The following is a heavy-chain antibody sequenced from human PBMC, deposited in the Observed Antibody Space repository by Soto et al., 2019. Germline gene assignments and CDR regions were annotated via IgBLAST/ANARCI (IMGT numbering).Heavy chain of an antibody. Sequence: ASVMVSCKASGGTFSSYAISWVRQAPGQGLEWMGGIIPIFGTANYAQKFQGRVTITADESTSTAYMELSSLRSEDTAVYYCAGRNGSGRSWFDPWGQGTLVTVSS. D-gene: IGHD3-10*01. CDR3: AGRNGSGRSWFDP. V-gene: IGHV1-69*13. CDR1: GGTFSSYA. CDR2: IIPIFGTA. J-gene: IGHJ5*02.